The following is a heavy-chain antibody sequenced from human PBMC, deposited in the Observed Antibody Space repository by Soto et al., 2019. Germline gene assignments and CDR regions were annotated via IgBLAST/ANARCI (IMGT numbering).Heavy chain of an antibody. CDR2: IVPIDGST. J-gene: IGHJ4*02. CDR3: ARSFTKSRRGGVACDY. Sequence: QVQLVQSGAEVKKPGSSVKVSCTTSGGTISSFGMNWVRQAPGQGLEWMGGIVPIDGSTKYAEKFQGRVTITADASTSTVYMDLSSLRSEDTAVYYCARSFTKSRRGGVACDYWGQGTLLTVSP. V-gene: IGHV1-69*01. D-gene: IGHD3-3*01. CDR1: GGTISSFG.